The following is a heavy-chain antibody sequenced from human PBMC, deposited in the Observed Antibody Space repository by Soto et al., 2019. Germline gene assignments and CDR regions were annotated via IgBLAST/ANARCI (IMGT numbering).Heavy chain of an antibody. CDR2: IYPGDSDT. CDR1: GYSFTSYW. CDR3: ARHMPTTVPTVPWGAY. D-gene: IGHD4-17*01. J-gene: IGHJ4*02. V-gene: IGHV5-51*01. Sequence: LGPALKISWKGSGYSFTSYWIGWVRQMPGKGLEWMGIIYPGDSDTRYSPSFQGQVTISADKSISTAYLQWSSLKASDTAMYYCARHMPTTVPTVPWGAYGGQGTSVTV.